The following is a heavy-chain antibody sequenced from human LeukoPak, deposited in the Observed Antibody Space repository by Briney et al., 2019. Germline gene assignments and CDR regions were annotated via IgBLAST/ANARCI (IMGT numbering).Heavy chain of an antibody. J-gene: IGHJ4*02. CDR2: LFDSVNT. Sequence: SETLSLTCTVSGGSISSHYWSWIRQPPGKGLEWIAYLFDSVNTKDNPSLQSRLTLSADTSKNQFSLKLSSVTAADTAVYYCATIKRGSIFGYFDFWGQGIKVTVSP. CDR1: GGSISSHY. CDR3: ATIKRGSIFGYFDF. D-gene: IGHD5-18*01. V-gene: IGHV4-59*11.